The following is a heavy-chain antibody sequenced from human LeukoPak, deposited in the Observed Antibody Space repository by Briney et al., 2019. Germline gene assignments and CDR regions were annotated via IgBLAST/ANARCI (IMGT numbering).Heavy chain of an antibody. CDR1: GYTFTGYY. V-gene: IGHV1-2*02. D-gene: IGHD3-3*01. CDR3: ARGLRFLEWLFYL. J-gene: IGHJ5*02. Sequence: GASVKVSCKASGYTFTGYYMHWVRQAPGQGLEWMGWINPNSGGTNYAQKFQGRVTMTRDTSISTAYMELSRLRSDDAAVYYCARGLRFLEWLFYLWGQGTLVTVSS. CDR2: INPNSGGT.